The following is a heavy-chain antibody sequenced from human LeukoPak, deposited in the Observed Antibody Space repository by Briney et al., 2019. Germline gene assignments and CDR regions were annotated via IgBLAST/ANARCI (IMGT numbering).Heavy chain of an antibody. Sequence: SETLSLTCTVSGGSVSSGSHYWSWIRQPPGKGLEWIGYIYYSGSTNYNPSLKSRVTISVDTSKNQFSLKLSSVTAADTAVYYCARADYSNYGDAFDIWGQGTMVTVSS. CDR3: ARADYSNYGDAFDI. V-gene: IGHV4-61*01. D-gene: IGHD4-11*01. J-gene: IGHJ3*02. CDR1: GGSVSSGSHY. CDR2: IYYSGST.